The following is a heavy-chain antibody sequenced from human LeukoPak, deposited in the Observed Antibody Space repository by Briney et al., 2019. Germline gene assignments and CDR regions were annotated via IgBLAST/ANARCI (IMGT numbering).Heavy chain of an antibody. J-gene: IGHJ4*02. CDR3: ARRGSYLDY. Sequence: GGSLRLSCTASGFTFSSYWMNWVRQASGKELEWVATINEDGSERYYVDSVKGRFTISRDNAKNSLYLQVNSMRAEDTAVYYCARRGSYLDYWGQGTLVTVSS. V-gene: IGHV3-7*01. D-gene: IGHD1-26*01. CDR2: INEDGSER. CDR1: GFTFSSYW.